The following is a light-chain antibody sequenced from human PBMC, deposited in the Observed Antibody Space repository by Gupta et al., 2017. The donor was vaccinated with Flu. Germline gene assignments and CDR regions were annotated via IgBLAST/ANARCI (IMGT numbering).Light chain of an antibody. CDR1: QTVGSQ. J-gene: IGKJ5*01. V-gene: IGKV3-11*01. CDR2: ETS. CDR3: QQRSDWPMT. Sequence: PATLSLSPGERATLSCRASQTVGSQLGWYQQKCGQAPRLLIYETSKRAPGIPARFSGSGSGLDFTLTISNLDPEDFAVYYCQQRSDWPMTFGQGTRLEIK.